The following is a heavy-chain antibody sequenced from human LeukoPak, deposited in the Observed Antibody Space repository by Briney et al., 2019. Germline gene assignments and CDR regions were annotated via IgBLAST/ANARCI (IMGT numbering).Heavy chain of an antibody. J-gene: IGHJ4*02. CDR2: ISGSGDAT. D-gene: IGHD3-22*01. Sequence: GGSLRLSCPASGFTFSNHAISWFRQAPGQGLEWVSLISGSGDATHYVDSVKGRFTISRDNSKNTLYLQMNSLRAEDTAVYYCARVSMIVVVIKGNPGDYWGQGTLVTVSS. CDR3: ARVSMIVVVIKGNPGDY. CDR1: GFTFSNHA. V-gene: IGHV3-23*01.